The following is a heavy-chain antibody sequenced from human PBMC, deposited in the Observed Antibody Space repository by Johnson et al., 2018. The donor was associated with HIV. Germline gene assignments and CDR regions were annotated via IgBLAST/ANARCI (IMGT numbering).Heavy chain of an antibody. CDR2: ISRSGSTI. D-gene: IGHD5-24*01. CDR1: GFSFSDYY. Sequence: QVQLMESGGGLVKPGGSLRLSCAASGFSFSDYYMSWIRQAPGKGLEWISYISRSGSTIYYADSVKGRFTISRDNAKNSLYLQMNSLRAEDTAVYYCARRRRDGDAFDIWGQGTMVTVSS. CDR3: ARRRRDGDAFDI. V-gene: IGHV3-11*04. J-gene: IGHJ3*02.